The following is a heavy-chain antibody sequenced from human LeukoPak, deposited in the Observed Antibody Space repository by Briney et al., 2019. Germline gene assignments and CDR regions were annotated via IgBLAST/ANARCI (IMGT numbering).Heavy chain of an antibody. J-gene: IGHJ6*02. CDR1: GFTFSSYW. Sequence: GGSLRLSCAASGFTFSSYWMSWVRQAPGKGLEWVANIKQDGSEKYYVDSVKGRFTISRDNAKNSLYPQMNSLRAEDTAVYYCARGVLITMVRGVIMDVWGQGTTVTVSS. CDR3: ARGVLITMVRGVIMDV. V-gene: IGHV3-7*03. D-gene: IGHD3-10*01. CDR2: IKQDGSEK.